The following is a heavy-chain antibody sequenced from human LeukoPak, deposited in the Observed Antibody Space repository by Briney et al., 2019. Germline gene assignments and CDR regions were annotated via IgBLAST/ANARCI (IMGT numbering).Heavy chain of an antibody. V-gene: IGHV3-9*01. CDR2: ISWKSGSI. D-gene: IGHD6-13*01. Sequence: PGRSLRLSCAAAGFTFDDYAMHWVRQAPGKGLEWVSGISWKSGSIGYADSVKGRFTISRDNAKNSLYLQMNSLRAEDTALYYCAKVASYSSSWPYFDYWGRGTLVTVSS. CDR3: AKVASYSSSWPYFDY. CDR1: GFTFDDYA. J-gene: IGHJ4*02.